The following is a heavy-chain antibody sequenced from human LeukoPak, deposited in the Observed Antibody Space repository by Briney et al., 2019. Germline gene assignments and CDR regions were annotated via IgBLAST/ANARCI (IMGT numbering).Heavy chain of an antibody. Sequence: GASVKVSCKVSGYTLTELSMHWVRQAPGKGLEWMGGFDPEDGETIYAQKFQGRVTMTEDTSTDTAYMELSSLRSEDTAVYYCATGPEPEYCSSTSCKGRLDYWGQGTLVTVSS. J-gene: IGHJ4*02. D-gene: IGHD2-2*01. CDR2: FDPEDGET. CDR1: GYTLTELS. V-gene: IGHV1-24*01. CDR3: ATGPEPEYCSSTSCKGRLDY.